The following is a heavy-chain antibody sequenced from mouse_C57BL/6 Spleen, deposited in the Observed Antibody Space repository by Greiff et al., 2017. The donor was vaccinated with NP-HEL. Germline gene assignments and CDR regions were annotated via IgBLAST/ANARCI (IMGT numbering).Heavy chain of an antibody. D-gene: IGHD2-4*01. CDR2: IYPGSGST. CDR1: GYTFTSYW. CDR3: AREGYDYDGNYYAMDY. V-gene: IGHV1-55*01. Sequence: VKLQQPGAELVKPGASVKMSCKASGYTFTSYWITWVKQRPGQGLEWIGDIYPGSGSTNYNEKFKSKATLTVDTSSSTAYMQLSSLTSEDSAVYYCAREGYDYDGNYYAMDYWGQGTSVTVSS. J-gene: IGHJ4*01.